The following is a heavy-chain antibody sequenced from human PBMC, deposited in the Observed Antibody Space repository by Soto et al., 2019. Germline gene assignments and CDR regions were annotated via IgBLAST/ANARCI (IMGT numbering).Heavy chain of an antibody. D-gene: IGHD3-22*01. Sequence: ASVKVSCKASGGTFSSYAISWVRQAPGQGLEWMGGIIPIFGTANYAQKFQGRVTITADESTSTAYMELSSLRSEDTAVYYCARGGLYDSSGYYLPIDYWGHGTLVTVSS. CDR1: GGTFSSYA. V-gene: IGHV1-69*13. J-gene: IGHJ4*01. CDR3: ARGGLYDSSGYYLPIDY. CDR2: IIPIFGTA.